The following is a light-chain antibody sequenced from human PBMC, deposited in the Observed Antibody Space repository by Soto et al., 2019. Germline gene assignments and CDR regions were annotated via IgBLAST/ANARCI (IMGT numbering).Light chain of an antibody. Sequence: SVLPQSPATLSLSPGERDTFSWKANQSVSTYLVWYQHKPGQAPRLLIYDASNRATGIPARFSGSGSGTDFTLTISSLEPEDFAVYYCQQRLHWPYTFAQGTKLEI. J-gene: IGKJ2*01. V-gene: IGKV3-11*01. CDR2: DAS. CDR1: QSVSTY. CDR3: QQRLHWPYT.